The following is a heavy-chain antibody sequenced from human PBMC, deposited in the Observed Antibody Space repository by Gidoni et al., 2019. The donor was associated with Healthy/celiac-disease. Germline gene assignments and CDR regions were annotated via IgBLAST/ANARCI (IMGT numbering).Heavy chain of an antibody. J-gene: IGHJ4*02. CDR1: GCTFSSYA. CDR3: ARDVGSVTIPRAFDY. Sequence: QVQLVESGGGVGQPGRSRRLSCAAPGCTFSSYAMHWVRQAPGKGLEWVAVISDDGSNKYYADSVKGRFTISRDNSKNTLYLQMNSLRAEDTAVYYCARDVGSVTIPRAFDYWGQGTLVTVSS. D-gene: IGHD4-17*01. V-gene: IGHV3-30-3*01. CDR2: ISDDGSNK.